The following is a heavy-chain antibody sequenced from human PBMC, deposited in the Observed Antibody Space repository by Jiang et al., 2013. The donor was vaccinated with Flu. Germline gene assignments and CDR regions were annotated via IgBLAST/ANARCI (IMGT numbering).Heavy chain of an antibody. Sequence: FTFDDYAMHWVRQAPGKGLEWVSGISWNSGSIGYADSVKGRFTISRDNAKNSLYLQMNSLRAEDTALYYCAKAHLGFLEWLNPRDAFDIWGQGTMVTVSS. CDR1: FTFDDYA. V-gene: IGHV3-9*01. CDR3: AKAHLGFLEWLNPRDAFDI. CDR2: ISWNSGSI. J-gene: IGHJ3*02. D-gene: IGHD3-3*01.